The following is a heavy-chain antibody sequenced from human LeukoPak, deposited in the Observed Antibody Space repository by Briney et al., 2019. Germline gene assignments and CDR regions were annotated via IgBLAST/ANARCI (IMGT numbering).Heavy chain of an antibody. CDR3: ARTGGDGSNFDY. V-gene: IGHV4-39*01. D-gene: IGHD5-24*01. CDR1: GGSISSSSYY. Sequence: SETLSLTCTVSGGSISSSSYYCGWIRQPPGKGLEWIGSIYKSGSTYYNPSLKSRLTISVDTSKNQFSLKLSSVTAADTAVYYCARTGGDGSNFDYWGQGTLVTVSS. J-gene: IGHJ4*02. CDR2: IYKSGST.